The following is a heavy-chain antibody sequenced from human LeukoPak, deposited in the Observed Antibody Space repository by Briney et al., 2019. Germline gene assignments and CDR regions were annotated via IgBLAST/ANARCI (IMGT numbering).Heavy chain of an antibody. Sequence: PSETLSLTCTVSGGSISSYYWSWIRQPPGKGLEWIGYIYYSGSTNYNPSLKSRVTISVDTSKNQLSLKLSSVTAADTAVYYCARDRSGTVTTNYYYYYYMDVWGKGTTVTVSS. CDR1: GGSISSYY. D-gene: IGHD4-11*01. CDR3: ARDRSGTVTTNYYYYYYMDV. J-gene: IGHJ6*03. V-gene: IGHV4-59*12. CDR2: IYYSGST.